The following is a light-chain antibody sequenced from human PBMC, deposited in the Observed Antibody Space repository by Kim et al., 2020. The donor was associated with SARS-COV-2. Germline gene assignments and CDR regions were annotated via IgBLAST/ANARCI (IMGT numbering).Light chain of an antibody. CDR1: QSVSNN. CDR3: HQYNNWPHS. V-gene: IGKV3-15*01. Sequence: SVSPGERATLSGRASQSVSNNLAWYQQKPGQAPRLLIYGASIRATGVPTRFSGTGSEIEFTLIISGLQSEDFAVYYCHQYNNWPHSLGLGTKLEI. CDR2: GAS. J-gene: IGKJ2*03.